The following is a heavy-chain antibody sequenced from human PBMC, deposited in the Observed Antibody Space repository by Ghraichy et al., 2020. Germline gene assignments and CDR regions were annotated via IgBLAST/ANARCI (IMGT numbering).Heavy chain of an antibody. D-gene: IGHD7-27*01. Sequence: GGSLRLSCVASGFIFSNNGMHWVRQAPGKGLEWVALMRYDGTNNYYADSVKGRFTVSRDTSTNTLYLHMSSLRPEDTAVYYCGKDYTWAIDFWGQGTMVTFSS. CDR3: GKDYTWAIDF. CDR1: GFIFSNNG. J-gene: IGHJ3*01. V-gene: IGHV3-30*02. CDR2: MRYDGTNN.